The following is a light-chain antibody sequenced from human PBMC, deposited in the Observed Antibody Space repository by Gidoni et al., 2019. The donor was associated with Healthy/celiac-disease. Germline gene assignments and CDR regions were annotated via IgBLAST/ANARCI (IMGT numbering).Light chain of an antibody. Sequence: DIVMTQSPDSLAVSLGERATINCKSSQSVLYSSNNKNYFAWYQQKPGQPPKLLIYWASTRESGVPDRCSGSGSGTDFTLTISSLQAEDVAVYYCQQYYSYSWTFGQGTKVEIK. CDR3: QQYYSYSWT. CDR1: QSVLYSSNNKNY. CDR2: WAS. V-gene: IGKV4-1*01. J-gene: IGKJ1*01.